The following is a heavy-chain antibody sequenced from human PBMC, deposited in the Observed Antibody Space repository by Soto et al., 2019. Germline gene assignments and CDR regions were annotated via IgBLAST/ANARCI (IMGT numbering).Heavy chain of an antibody. CDR1: GFTFSSYG. CDR2: ISYDGSNK. J-gene: IGHJ5*02. Sequence: PGGSLRLSCAASGFTFSSYGMHWVRQAPGKGLEWVAVISYDGSNKYYADSVKGRFTISRDNSKNTLYLQMNSLRAEDTAVYYCAKDSWSDYGDYPWGQGTLVTVSS. V-gene: IGHV3-30*18. D-gene: IGHD4-17*01. CDR3: AKDSWSDYGDYP.